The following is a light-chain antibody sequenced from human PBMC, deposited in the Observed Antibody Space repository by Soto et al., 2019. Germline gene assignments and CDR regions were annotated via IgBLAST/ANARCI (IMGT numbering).Light chain of an antibody. J-gene: IGKJ5*01. Sequence: DIQMTQSPSTLPASVGDRVTITCRASQSISSRLDWYKQKPGKAPKLLIYKASSLESGGPSRFSGSGSGTEFTLTISSLQPDDFAAYYCQQCNSYSFGQGTRLEIK. CDR2: KAS. CDR1: QSISSR. CDR3: QQCNSYS. V-gene: IGKV1-5*03.